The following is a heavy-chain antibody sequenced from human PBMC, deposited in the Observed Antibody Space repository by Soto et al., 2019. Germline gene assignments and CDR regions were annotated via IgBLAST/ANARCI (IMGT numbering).Heavy chain of an antibody. J-gene: IGHJ4*02. V-gene: IGHV3-23*01. D-gene: IGHD3-10*01. CDR2: ISGSGGST. Sequence: EVQLLESGGGLVQPGGSLRLSCAASGFTFSSYAMSWVRQAPGKGLEWVSTISGSGGSTHYADSVKGRFTISRDNSKNPVFLQLNRLRAEDTAIFYCAKEINSSYGSGTYLAYWGQGTPVNVSS. CDR3: AKEINSSYGSGTYLAY. CDR1: GFTFSSYA.